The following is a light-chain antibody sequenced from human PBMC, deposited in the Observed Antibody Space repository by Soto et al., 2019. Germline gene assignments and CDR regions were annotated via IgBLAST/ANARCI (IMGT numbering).Light chain of an antibody. Sequence: QSVLTQPPSVSGAPGQRVTISCTGSGSNIGAGYEVQWYQQLPGRAPKLLIYGNNNRPSGVPDRFSGSKSGTSASLAITGLQADDEADYYCQSYDSWPSGVFGGGTKLTVL. J-gene: IGLJ2*01. CDR1: GSNIGAGYE. V-gene: IGLV1-40*01. CDR3: QSYDSWPSGV. CDR2: GNN.